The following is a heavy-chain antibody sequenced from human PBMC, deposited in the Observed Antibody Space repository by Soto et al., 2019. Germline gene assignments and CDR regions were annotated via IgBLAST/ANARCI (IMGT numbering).Heavy chain of an antibody. V-gene: IGHV1-24*01. D-gene: IGHD6-19*01. CDR3: ATTVSGWSNFDY. CDR1: GYTLTELS. CDR2: FDPEDGET. Sequence: ASVKVSCKVSGYTLTELSMHWVRQAPGKGLEWMGGFDPEDGETIYAQKFQGRVTMTEDTSTDTAYMELSSLRSEDTAVYYCATTVSGWSNFDYWGQGTMVTVYS. J-gene: IGHJ4*02.